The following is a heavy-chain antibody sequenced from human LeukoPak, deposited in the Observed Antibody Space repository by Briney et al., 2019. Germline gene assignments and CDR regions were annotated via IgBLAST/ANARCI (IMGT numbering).Heavy chain of an antibody. CDR3: ARALSRGKQQLVPPNYYYYGMDV. V-gene: IGHV4-59*01. J-gene: IGHJ6*02. CDR1: GGSISRYY. Sequence: SETLSLTCTVSGGSISRYYWSWIRQPPGKGLEWIGYIYYSGSTNYNPSLKSRVTISVDTSKNQFSLKLSSVTAADTAVYYCARALSRGKQQLVPPNYYYYGMDVWGQGTTVTVSS. CDR2: IYYSGST. D-gene: IGHD6-13*01.